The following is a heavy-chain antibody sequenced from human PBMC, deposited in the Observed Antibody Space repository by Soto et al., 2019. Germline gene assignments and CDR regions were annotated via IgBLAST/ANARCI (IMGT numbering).Heavy chain of an antibody. CDR3: ANSHPDQQLGIMVPYYYGMDV. D-gene: IGHD6-13*01. V-gene: IGHV3-23*01. CDR1: GLTFSSYA. CDR2: ISGSGGST. Sequence: GGSLRLSCAASGLTFSSYAMSWVRQAPGKGLEWVSAISGSGGSTYYADSVKGRFTISRDNSKNTLYLQMNSLRAEDTAVYYCANSHPDQQLGIMVPYYYGMDVWGQGTTVTVSS. J-gene: IGHJ6*02.